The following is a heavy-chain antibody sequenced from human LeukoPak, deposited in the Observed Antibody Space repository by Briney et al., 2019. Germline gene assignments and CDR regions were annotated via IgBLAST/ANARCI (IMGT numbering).Heavy chain of an antibody. CDR1: GGSVTSYY. Sequence: SETLALTCSVSGGSVTSYYWNWVRQTPGKGLEWIGYISNSETTDYGPSFKSRVTLSLDTSKNQFSLKLSSVTAADTGVYYCARVILGQLGFDPWGQGTLVTVSS. J-gene: IGHJ5*02. D-gene: IGHD6-13*01. CDR2: ISNSETT. V-gene: IGHV4-59*02. CDR3: ARVILGQLGFDP.